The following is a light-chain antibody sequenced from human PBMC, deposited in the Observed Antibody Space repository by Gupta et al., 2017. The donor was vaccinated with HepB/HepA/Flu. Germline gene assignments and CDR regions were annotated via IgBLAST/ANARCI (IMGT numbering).Light chain of an antibody. V-gene: IGLV2-14*03. CDR2: DVS. CDR1: NGDIGGYNY. Sequence: QSALTQPASVSGSPGQSITISCTGTNGDIGGYNYVSWYQQNPGKAPKLMIYDVSTRPSGVSDRFSGSKSGNTASQTISGLQAEDEADYYCSSYASISALVVFGGGTKLTVL. CDR3: SSYASISALVV. J-gene: IGLJ2*01.